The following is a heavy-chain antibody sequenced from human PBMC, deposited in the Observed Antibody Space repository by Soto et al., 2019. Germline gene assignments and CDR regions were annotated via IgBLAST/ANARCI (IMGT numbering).Heavy chain of an antibody. J-gene: IGHJ6*02. CDR2: IWYDGSNK. D-gene: IGHD6-19*01. CDR1: GFTFSSYG. Sequence: QVQLVESGGGVVQRGRSLRLSCAASGFTFSSYGMHWVRQAPGKGLEWVAVIWYDGSNKYYADSVKGRFTISRDNSNNTLYLQMNSLRAEDTAVYYCARDPVVSSGWVRGMDVWGQGTTVTVSS. CDR3: ARDPVVSSGWVRGMDV. V-gene: IGHV3-33*01.